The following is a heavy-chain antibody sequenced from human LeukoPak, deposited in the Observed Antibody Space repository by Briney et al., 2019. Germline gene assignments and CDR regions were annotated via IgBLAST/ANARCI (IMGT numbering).Heavy chain of an antibody. Sequence: ADSVKGRFTISRDNSKNTLYLQMSSLRADDTAVYYCAKGSSACCYSSVNYWGQGTLVTVSS. CDR3: AKGSSACCYSSVNY. D-gene: IGHD2-15*01. V-gene: IGHV3-23*01. J-gene: IGHJ4*02.